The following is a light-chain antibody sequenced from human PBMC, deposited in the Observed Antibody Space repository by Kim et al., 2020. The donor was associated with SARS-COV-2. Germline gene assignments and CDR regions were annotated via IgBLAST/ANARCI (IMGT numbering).Light chain of an antibody. CDR2: QDT. CDR1: ELGEKY. V-gene: IGLV3-1*01. CDR3: QVWASSTVV. J-gene: IGLJ2*01. Sequence: SYELTQPPSVSVSPGQTATITCSGDELGEKYVCWYQQKPGQPPVLVIYQDTKRPSGIPERFSGSNSGNTATLTISGAQAMDEADNFCQVWASSTVVFGGG.